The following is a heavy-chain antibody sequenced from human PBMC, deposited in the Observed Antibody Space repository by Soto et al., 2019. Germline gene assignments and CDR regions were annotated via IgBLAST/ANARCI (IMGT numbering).Heavy chain of an antibody. Sequence: GVSLRLSCAASGFTFSSYAMHWVRQAPGKGLEWVAVISYDGSNKYYADSVKGRFTISRDNSKNTLYLQMNSLRAEDTAVYYCARGRGIVGATDYWRQGTLVTVSS. V-gene: IGHV3-30-3*01. D-gene: IGHD1-26*01. CDR1: GFTFSSYA. CDR2: ISYDGSNK. CDR3: ARGRGIVGATDY. J-gene: IGHJ4*02.